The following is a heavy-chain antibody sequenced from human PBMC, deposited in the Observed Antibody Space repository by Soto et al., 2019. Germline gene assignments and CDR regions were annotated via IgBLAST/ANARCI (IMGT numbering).Heavy chain of an antibody. CDR3: TRGKDQRNTQTDSYFES. Sequence: EVQLVESGGGLVQPGGSVRLSCAASGFTLSGYWMHWVRQVPGKGLVWVSRVNSEGSMTAYADSVKGRFTISRDHTKNTLYMQMNSLKAGDTAVYYCTRGKDQRNTQTDSYFESWGQGTQVAVSS. CDR1: GFTLSGYW. V-gene: IGHV3-74*01. J-gene: IGHJ4*02. CDR2: VNSEGSMT. D-gene: IGHD6-25*01.